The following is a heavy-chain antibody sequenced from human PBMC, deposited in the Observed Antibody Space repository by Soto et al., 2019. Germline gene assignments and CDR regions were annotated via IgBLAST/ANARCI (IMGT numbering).Heavy chain of an antibody. Sequence: QITLKESGPTLVKPTQTLTLTCTFSGFSLTTRGVGVGWIRQPPGKALEWLALIYWDDDKRYSPSLKSRRTITKDNTTNPVVLTMTNMDPAATATYFCAHRTATVTWWFDPWGQGTLVTVSS. D-gene: IGHD4-17*01. CDR3: AHRTATVTWWFDP. J-gene: IGHJ5*02. CDR1: GFSLTTRGVG. V-gene: IGHV2-5*02. CDR2: IYWDDDK.